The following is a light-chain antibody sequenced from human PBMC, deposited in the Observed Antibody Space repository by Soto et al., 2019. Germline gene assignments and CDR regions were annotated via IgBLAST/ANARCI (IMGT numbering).Light chain of an antibody. CDR3: QQYGASPLT. J-gene: IGKJ4*01. CDR2: GAS. CDR1: QSVGTS. Sequence: EIVLTQSPSILSLHPGERATLSCRASQSVGTSLVWYQQKPGRAPRLLVYGASSRATDIPDRFSGSGSGTDFTLTISRLEPEDFAVYSCQQYGASPLTFGGGTKVEIK. V-gene: IGKV3-20*01.